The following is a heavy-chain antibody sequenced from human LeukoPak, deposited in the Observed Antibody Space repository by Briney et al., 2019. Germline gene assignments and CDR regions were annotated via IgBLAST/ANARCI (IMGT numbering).Heavy chain of an antibody. CDR1: GFTFSSYA. CDR2: ISGSGGST. D-gene: IGHD3-22*01. Sequence: GGSLRLSCAASGFTFSSYAMSWVRQAPGKGLEWVSAISGSGGSTYYADSVKGRFTISRDNSKNTLYLQMNSLRAEDTAVHYCAKDTSSGPYYFDYWGQGTLVTVSS. J-gene: IGHJ4*02. V-gene: IGHV3-23*01. CDR3: AKDTSSGPYYFDY.